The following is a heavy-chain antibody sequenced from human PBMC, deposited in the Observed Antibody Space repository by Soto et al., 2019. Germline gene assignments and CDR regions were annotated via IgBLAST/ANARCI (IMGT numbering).Heavy chain of an antibody. V-gene: IGHV3-64D*06. J-gene: IGHJ4*02. CDR2: ISTDGSRT. CDR1: GFIFSIYA. D-gene: IGHD3-22*01. Sequence: PGGSLRLSCSGSGFIFSIYAIHWVRQAPGKGLEYVSFISTDGSRTHYADSVKGRFTISRDSSKNTAYLQMSSLRPEDTAVYYCVKGEYYYDGSAYYPFDYWGQGRMVTVSS. CDR3: VKGEYYYDGSAYYPFDY.